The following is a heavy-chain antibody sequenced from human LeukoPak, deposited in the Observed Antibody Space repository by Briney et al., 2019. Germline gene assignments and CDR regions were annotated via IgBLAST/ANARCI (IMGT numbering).Heavy chain of an antibody. J-gene: IGHJ3*02. Sequence: GGSLRLSCAASGSTFSSYSMNWVRQAPGKGLEWVSSISSSSSYIYYADSVKGRFTISRDNAKNSLYLQMNSLRAEDTAVYYCARDAPSDYGDYVPDAFDIWGQGTMVTVSS. D-gene: IGHD4-17*01. CDR2: ISSSSSYI. CDR3: ARDAPSDYGDYVPDAFDI. CDR1: GSTFSSYS. V-gene: IGHV3-21*01.